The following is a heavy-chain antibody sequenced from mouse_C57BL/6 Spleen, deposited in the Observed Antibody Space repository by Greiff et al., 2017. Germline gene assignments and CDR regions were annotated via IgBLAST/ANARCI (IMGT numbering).Heavy chain of an antibody. J-gene: IGHJ2*01. Sequence: VKLMESGPELVKPGASVKISCKASGYSFTSYYIHWVKQRPGQGLEWIGWIYPGSGNTKYNEKFKGKATLTADTSSSTAYMQLSSLTSEDSAVYYCARIPDFDYWGQGTTLTVSS. CDR2: IYPGSGNT. CDR1: GYSFTSYY. D-gene: IGHD5-1-1*01. CDR3: ARIPDFDY. V-gene: IGHV1-66*01.